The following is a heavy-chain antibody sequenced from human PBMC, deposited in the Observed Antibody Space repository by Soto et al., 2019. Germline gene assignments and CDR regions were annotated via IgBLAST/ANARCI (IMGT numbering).Heavy chain of an antibody. J-gene: IGHJ6*02. CDR2: IYYNVNT. Sequence: PSETLTLTCTDSGGSISSYYWSWIRQPPGKGLEWIGYIYYNVNTNYNPSLKSRVTISVDTSKNQFSLKLSSVTAADTAVYYCAASCVACGGFNYYGMDVWGQGTTVTVS. CDR3: AASCVACGGFNYYGMDV. CDR1: GGSISSYY. V-gene: IGHV4-59*08. D-gene: IGHD2-21*01.